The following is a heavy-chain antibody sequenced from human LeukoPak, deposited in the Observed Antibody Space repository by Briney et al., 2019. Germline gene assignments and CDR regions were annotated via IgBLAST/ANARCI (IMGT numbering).Heavy chain of an antibody. V-gene: IGHV3-30*02. J-gene: IGHJ3*01. D-gene: IGHD6-19*01. CDR3: AKWGGYSSGWYSFRGAFDV. CDR2: IRYDGSNK. Sequence: GESLRLSCAASGFTFSSYGMHWVRQAPGKGLEWVAFIRYDGSNKYYADSVKGRFTISRDNSKNTLYLQMNSLRAEDTAVYYCAKWGGYSSGWYSFRGAFDVWGQGTMVTVSS. CDR1: GFTFSSYG.